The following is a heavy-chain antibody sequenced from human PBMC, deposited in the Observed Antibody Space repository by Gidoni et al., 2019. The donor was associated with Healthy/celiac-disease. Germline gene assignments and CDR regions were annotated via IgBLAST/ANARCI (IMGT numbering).Heavy chain of an antibody. Sequence: QVQLVQSGAAVKKPGSSVTVSCKASGGPFSSYAISWVRQAPGQGLEWMGGIIPIFGTANYAQKFQGRVTITADKSTSTAYMELSSLRSEDTAVYYCASEAVAGTSFLDYWGQGTLVTVSS. V-gene: IGHV1-69*06. CDR2: IIPIFGTA. D-gene: IGHD6-19*01. CDR3: ASEAVAGTSFLDY. J-gene: IGHJ4*02. CDR1: GGPFSSYA.